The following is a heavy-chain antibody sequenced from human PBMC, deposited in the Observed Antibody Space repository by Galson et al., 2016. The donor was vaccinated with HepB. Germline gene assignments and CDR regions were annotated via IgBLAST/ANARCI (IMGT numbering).Heavy chain of an antibody. J-gene: IGHJ5*02. D-gene: IGHD3-16*01. CDR1: GFSISFGYY. Sequence: ETLSLTCNVSGFSISFGYYWGWIRQPPGRGLEWVGSIHNSGTTYSNPSLESRVTISVDTSQNQFSLRLSSVTAADTAVYYCARGLGAPGCSWGQGTLVTVSS. V-gene: IGHV4-38-2*02. CDR3: ARGLGAPGCS. CDR2: IHNSGTT.